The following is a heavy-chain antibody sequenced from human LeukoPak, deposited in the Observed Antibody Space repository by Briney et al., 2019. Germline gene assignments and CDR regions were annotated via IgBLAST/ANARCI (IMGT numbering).Heavy chain of an antibody. D-gene: IGHD4-17*01. J-gene: IGHJ4*02. CDR3: AKVNYDYGDYDGGDY. CDR2: IRYDGSNK. V-gene: IGHV3-30*02. Sequence: GGSLRLSCVSSGFTFSSYGMHWVRQPPGKGLEWVAFIRYDGSNKYYADSVKGRFTISRDNSRDTLHLQMNSLRAEDTAVYYCAKVNYDYGDYDGGDYWGQGTLVTVSS. CDR1: GFTFSSYG.